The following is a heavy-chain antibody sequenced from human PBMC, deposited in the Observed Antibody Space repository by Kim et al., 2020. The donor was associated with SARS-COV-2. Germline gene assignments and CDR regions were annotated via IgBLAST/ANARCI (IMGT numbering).Heavy chain of an antibody. D-gene: IGHD6-13*01. CDR1: GFSFSNYA. Sequence: GGSLRLSCAASGFSFSNYAMFWVRQAPGKGLEWVALISYDGTNKDYADSVKGRFTISRDNSKSTLYLQMNSLRVADTAVYFCARKPTTSSWSYYFEYWGQGTLVTVSS. V-gene: IGHV3-30*04. J-gene: IGHJ4*01. CDR2: ISYDGTNK. CDR3: ARKPTTSSWSYYFEY.